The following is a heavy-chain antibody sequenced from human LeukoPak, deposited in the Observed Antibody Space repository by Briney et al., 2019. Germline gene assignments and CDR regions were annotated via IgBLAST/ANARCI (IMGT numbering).Heavy chain of an antibody. V-gene: IGHV6-1*01. CDR2: TYYRSKWYN. CDR1: GDRVSSNSAA. CDR3: ARDLGGTGRCFDR. J-gene: IGHJ4*02. Sequence: SQTLSLTCAISGDRVSSNSAAWSWIRQSPSRGLEWLGRTYYRSKWYNDYAVSVKSRITFNPDTSKNQFSLQLNSVTPEDTAVYYCARDLGGTGRCFDRWGQGTLVTVSS. D-gene: IGHD3-10*01.